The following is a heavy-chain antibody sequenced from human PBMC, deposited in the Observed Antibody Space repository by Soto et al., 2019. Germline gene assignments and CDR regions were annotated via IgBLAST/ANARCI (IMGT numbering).Heavy chain of an antibody. CDR1: GASMTSSIYY. CDR2: LNYGGTT. CDR3: ARQSYFDGAGYYLGWFDP. J-gene: IGHJ5*02. D-gene: IGHD3-22*01. Sequence: QPHLQPSGPGLVNPSETLSLTCSVSGASMTSSIYYWAWIRQAPGKGLEWIGSLNYGGTTYHSPSLEGRVTMSVDTSNKEFSRNVISVTAADTAIYYCARQSYFDGAGYYLGWFDPWGQGTLVTVSS. V-gene: IGHV4-39*01.